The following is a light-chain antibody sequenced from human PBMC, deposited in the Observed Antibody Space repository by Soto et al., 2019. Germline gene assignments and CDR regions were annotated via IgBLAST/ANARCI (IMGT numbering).Light chain of an antibody. V-gene: IGKV3-20*01. CDR1: QTVSGSY. Sequence: EIVLTQSPGTLSLSPGERATLSCGASQTVSGSYLAWYQQKPGQAPRLLIHGATNRATGIPDRFSGSRSGTDFSLTISRLEPEDSAVYYCQQYGSSPYTFGQGTKLEIK. CDR3: QQYGSSPYT. CDR2: GAT. J-gene: IGKJ2*01.